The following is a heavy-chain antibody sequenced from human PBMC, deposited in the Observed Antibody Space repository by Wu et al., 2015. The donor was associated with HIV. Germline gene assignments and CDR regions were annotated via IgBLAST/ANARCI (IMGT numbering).Heavy chain of an antibody. J-gene: IGHJ4*02. V-gene: IGHV1-2*02. CDR2: INPNSGGT. CDR3: ARGAEIWFGELLFPYYFDY. D-gene: IGHD3-10*01. CDR1: GYTFTGYY. Sequence: QVQLVQSGAEVKKPGASVKVSCKASGYTFTGYYMHWVRQAPGQGLEWMGGINPNSGGTNYAQKFQGRVTMTRDTSISTAYMELSRLRSDDTAVYYCARGAEIWFGELLFPYYFDYWARERWSPSPQ.